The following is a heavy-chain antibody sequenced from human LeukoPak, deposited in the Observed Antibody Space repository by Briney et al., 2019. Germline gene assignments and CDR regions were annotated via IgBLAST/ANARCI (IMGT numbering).Heavy chain of an antibody. Sequence: PSETLSLTCTVSGGSINNYYWSWIRQPPGKGLEWIGYTYYTGSTNYNPSLKSRVTISVDKSKNQFSLKLSSVTAADTALYYCARLLFGGYYYYYGMDVWGQGTTVTVSS. D-gene: IGHD3-10*01. V-gene: IGHV4-59*12. CDR2: TYYTGST. CDR3: ARLLFGGYYYYYGMDV. J-gene: IGHJ6*02. CDR1: GGSINNYY.